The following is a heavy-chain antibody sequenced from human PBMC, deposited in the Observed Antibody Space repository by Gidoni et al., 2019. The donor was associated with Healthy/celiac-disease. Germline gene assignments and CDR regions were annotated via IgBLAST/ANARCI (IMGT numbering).Heavy chain of an antibody. CDR2: ISGSGGST. CDR1: GLTFSSYA. Sequence: EVQLLESGGGLVQPGGSLRLSCAASGLTFSSYAMSWVRQAPGKGLEWVSAISGSGGSTYYADSVKGRVTISRDNSKTTLYLQMNSLRAEDTAVYYCAKPMYGDYPGYYFDYWGQGTLVTVSS. CDR3: AKPMYGDYPGYYFDY. V-gene: IGHV3-23*01. J-gene: IGHJ4*02. D-gene: IGHD4-17*01.